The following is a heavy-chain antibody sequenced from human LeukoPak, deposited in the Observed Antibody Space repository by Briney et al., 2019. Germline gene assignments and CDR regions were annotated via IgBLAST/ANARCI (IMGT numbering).Heavy chain of an antibody. CDR1: GYTFTGYY. V-gene: IGHV1-2*02. J-gene: IGHJ2*01. CDR2: INPNSGGT. CDR3: ARKEVAGEWYFDL. Sequence: ASVKVSCKASGYTFTGYYMHWVRQAPGQGLERMGWINPNSGGTNYAQKFQGRVTMTRDTSISTAYIELSRLRSDDTAVYYCARKEVAGEWYFDLWGRGTLVTVSS. D-gene: IGHD7-27*01.